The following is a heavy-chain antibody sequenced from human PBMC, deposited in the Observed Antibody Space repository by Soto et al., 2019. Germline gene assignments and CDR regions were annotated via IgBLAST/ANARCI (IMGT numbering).Heavy chain of an antibody. CDR1: GGSISSGGYY. D-gene: IGHD5-18*01. J-gene: IGHJ6*02. CDR2: IYYRGST. CDR3: ASSPLYSYGSPPTYGMDV. V-gene: IGHV4-31*03. Sequence: PSETLSLTCTVSGGSISSGGYYWSWIRQHPGKGLEWIGYIYYRGSTYYNPSLKSRVTISVDTSKDQFSPKLSSVTAADTAVYYCASSPLYSYGSPPTYGMDVWGQGTTVTVSS.